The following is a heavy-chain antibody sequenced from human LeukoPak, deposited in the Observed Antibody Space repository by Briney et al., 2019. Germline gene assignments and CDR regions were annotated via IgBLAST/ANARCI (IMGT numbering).Heavy chain of an antibody. J-gene: IGHJ3*02. CDR2: ISSSGSTI. Sequence: GGSLRLSCAASGFTFSDYYMSWIRQAPGKGLEWVSYISSSGSTIYYADSVKGRFTISRDNAKNSLYLQMNSLRAEDTAVYYCARDAVTTEDAFDIWGQGTMVTVSS. D-gene: IGHD4-4*01. CDR3: ARDAVTTEDAFDI. V-gene: IGHV3-11*04. CDR1: GFTFSDYY.